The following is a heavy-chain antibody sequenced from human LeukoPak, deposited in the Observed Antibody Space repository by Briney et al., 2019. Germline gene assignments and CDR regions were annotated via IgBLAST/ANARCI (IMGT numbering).Heavy chain of an antibody. CDR2: ISAYNGNT. CDR3: ARETRYCSGGSCPSPDAFDI. CDR1: GYTFTSYG. Sequence: GASVKVSCKASGYTFTSYGISWVRQAPGQGLEWMGWISAYNGNTNYAQKFQGRVTMTRDTSISTAYMELSRLRSDDTAVYYCARETRYCSGGSCPSPDAFDIWGQGTMVTVSS. V-gene: IGHV1-18*01. D-gene: IGHD2-15*01. J-gene: IGHJ3*02.